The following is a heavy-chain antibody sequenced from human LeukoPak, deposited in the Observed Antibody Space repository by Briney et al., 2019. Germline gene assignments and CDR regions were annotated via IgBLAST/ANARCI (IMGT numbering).Heavy chain of an antibody. CDR2: IYPDDSDV. V-gene: IGHV5-51*01. D-gene: IGHD6-13*01. CDR3: ARQGAHSSSWYND. CDR1: GYSFANYW. J-gene: IGHJ4*02. Sequence: GESLKISCKGYGYSFANYWIAGVRQMPGKGLECMGIIYPDDSDVRYGPSYQGQVTISGDTSISTGYLQWSRLTASRTATYYCARQGAHSSSWYNDWGQGTLVTVSS.